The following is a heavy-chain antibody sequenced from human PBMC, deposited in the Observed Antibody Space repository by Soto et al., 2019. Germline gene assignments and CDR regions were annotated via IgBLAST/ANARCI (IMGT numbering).Heavy chain of an antibody. Sequence: GGSLRLSCAASGFTFSSYVMHWVCQAPGKGLEWVAVISYDGSNKYYADSVKGRFTISRDNSKNTLYLQMNSLRAEDTTVYYCATSVAARAFDIWGQGTMVTVSS. V-gene: IGHV3-30*03. D-gene: IGHD6-6*01. CDR2: ISYDGSNK. CDR1: GFTFSSYV. J-gene: IGHJ3*02. CDR3: ATSVAARAFDI.